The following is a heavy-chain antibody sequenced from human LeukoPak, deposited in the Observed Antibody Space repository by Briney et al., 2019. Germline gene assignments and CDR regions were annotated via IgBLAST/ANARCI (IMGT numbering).Heavy chain of an antibody. CDR2: IYSGGST. D-gene: IGHD6-6*01. J-gene: IGHJ5*02. Sequence: GGSLRLSCAASGFTVSSNYMSWVRQAPGKGLEWVSVIYSGGSTYYADSVKGRFTISRDNSKNTLYLQMNSLRAEDTAVYYCAKDFVAARPRGWFDPWGQGTLVTVSS. CDR3: AKDFVAARPRGWFDP. V-gene: IGHV3-66*02. CDR1: GFTVSSNY.